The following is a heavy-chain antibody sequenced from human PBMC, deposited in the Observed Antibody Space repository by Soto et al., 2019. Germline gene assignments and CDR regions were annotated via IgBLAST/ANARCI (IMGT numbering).Heavy chain of an antibody. CDR3: AKDRLELQGNWFDP. J-gene: IGHJ5*02. V-gene: IGHV3-30*18. D-gene: IGHD1-7*01. CDR1: GFTFSGYG. Sequence: GGFLRLSCAASGFTFSGYGMHWVRQAPGKGLEWVAVISYDGSNKYYADSVKGRFTISRDNSKNTLYLQMNSLRAEDTAVYYCAKDRLELQGNWFDPWGQGTLVTVSS. CDR2: ISYDGSNK.